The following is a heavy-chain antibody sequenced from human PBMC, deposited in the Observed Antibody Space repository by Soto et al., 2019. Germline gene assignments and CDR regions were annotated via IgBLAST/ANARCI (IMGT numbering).Heavy chain of an antibody. Sequence: QPGGSLRLSCAASGFTFSSYAMSWVRQAPGKGLEWVSAISGSGGSTYYADSVKGRFTISRDNSKNTLYLQMNSLRAEDTAVYYCAKDFEAYSSSWYVYDYRGQGTLGTVSS. J-gene: IGHJ4*02. CDR3: AKDFEAYSSSWYVYDY. CDR2: ISGSGGST. D-gene: IGHD6-13*01. V-gene: IGHV3-23*01. CDR1: GFTFSSYA.